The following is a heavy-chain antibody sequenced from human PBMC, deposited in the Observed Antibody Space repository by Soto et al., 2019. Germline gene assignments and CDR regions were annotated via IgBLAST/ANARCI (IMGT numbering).Heavy chain of an antibody. V-gene: IGHV1-3*01. CDR1: GFTFTSYA. D-gene: IGHD4-17*01. CDR3: ARDGNGDYFPQGGSCDY. CDR2: INAGNGNT. J-gene: IGHJ4*02. Sequence: GASVKVSCKASGFTFTSYAMHWVRQAPGQRLEWMGWINAGNGNTKYSQKFQGRVTITRDTSASTAYMELSSLRSEDTAVYYCARDGNGDYFPQGGSCDYWGQGTLVTVSS.